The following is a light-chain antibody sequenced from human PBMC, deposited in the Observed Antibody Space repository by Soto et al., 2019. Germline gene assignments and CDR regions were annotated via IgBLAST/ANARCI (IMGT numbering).Light chain of an antibody. V-gene: IGLV2-23*02. Sequence: QSALTQPASVSGSPGQSVTISCTGTNNDIGTYALVSWYQQHPGKAPKLIIFEVTKRPSGVSIRFSGYKSGNMAFLTIAGLQAEDEADYYCSSYVRSNIIVAVGGGTKLTVL. CDR3: SSYVRSNIIVA. CDR2: EVT. J-gene: IGLJ2*01. CDR1: NNDIGTYAL.